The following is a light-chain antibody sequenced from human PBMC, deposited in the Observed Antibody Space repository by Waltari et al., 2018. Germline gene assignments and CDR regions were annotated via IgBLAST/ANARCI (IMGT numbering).Light chain of an antibody. Sequence: EVLMTQSPATLPVSPGERATLSCRASQSISRNLAWYQQKPVQAPRLLIYGASTRAPGIPARFSCSGSGTDFTLSISSLQSEDVAVYYCQQYNNWRTFGQGTKLEMK. CDR2: GAS. CDR1: QSISRN. V-gene: IGKV3-15*01. CDR3: QQYNNWRT. J-gene: IGKJ2*01.